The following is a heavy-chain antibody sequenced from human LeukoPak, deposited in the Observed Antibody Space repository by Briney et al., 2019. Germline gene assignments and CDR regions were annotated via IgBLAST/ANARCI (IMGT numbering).Heavy chain of an antibody. CDR2: ISSGGSTI. CDR3: AKDAGSYRPYTDY. J-gene: IGHJ4*02. V-gene: IGHV3-11*04. D-gene: IGHD1-26*01. Sequence: GGSLRLSCAASGFTFSDYYMSWIRQAPGKGLEWVSYISSGGSTIKYADSVKGRFTISRDNSKNTLYLQMNSLRAEDTAVCYCAKDAGSYRPYTDYWGQGTLVTVSS. CDR1: GFTFSDYY.